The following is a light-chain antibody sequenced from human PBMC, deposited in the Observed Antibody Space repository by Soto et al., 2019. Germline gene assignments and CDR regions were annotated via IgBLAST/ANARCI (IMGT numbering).Light chain of an antibody. CDR2: AAS. Sequence: DIQMTQSPSSLSASVGDRVTITCRASQSLSSYLNWYQQKPGKAPKLLIYAASSLQSGVPSRFSGSGSGTDFTLTISSLQPEDFATYYGQQSYSTPYTFGQGTKLESK. V-gene: IGKV1-39*01. CDR1: QSLSSY. CDR3: QQSYSTPYT. J-gene: IGKJ2*01.